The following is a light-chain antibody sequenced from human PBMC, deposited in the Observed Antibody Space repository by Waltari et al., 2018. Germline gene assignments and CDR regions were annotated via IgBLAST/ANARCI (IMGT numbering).Light chain of an antibody. CDR1: QSVNSN. J-gene: IGKJ1*01. CDR3: HQYNDWWA. Sequence: ETVMTQSPDTLSVSPGERATLSCRASQSVNSNLAWYQQKPGQAPRLLIYGASTRATAVPARFSGSGSGTEFTLTISSLQSEDFAVYVCHQYNDWWAFGQGTKVEIK. CDR2: GAS. V-gene: IGKV3-15*01.